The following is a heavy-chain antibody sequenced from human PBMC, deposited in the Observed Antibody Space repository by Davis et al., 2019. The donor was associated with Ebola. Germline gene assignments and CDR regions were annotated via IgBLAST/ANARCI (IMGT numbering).Heavy chain of an antibody. CDR2: IIPIFGTA. CDR1: GGTFSSYA. J-gene: IGHJ6*04. CDR3: ARDSETLGSWYYYYGMDV. D-gene: IGHD6-13*01. Sequence: SVKVSCKASGGTFSSYAISWVRQAPGQGLEWMGGIIPIFGTANYAQKFQGRVTITADKSTSTAYMELSSLRSEDTAVYYCARDSETLGSWYYYYGMDVWGKGTTVTVSS. V-gene: IGHV1-69*06.